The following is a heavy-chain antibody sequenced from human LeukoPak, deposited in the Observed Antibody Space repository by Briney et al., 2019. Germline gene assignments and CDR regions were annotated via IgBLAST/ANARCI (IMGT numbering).Heavy chain of an antibody. Sequence: PSETLSLTCAVYGGSFSGYYWSWIRQPPGKGLEWIGSIFHSGSTNYNPALKSRVAISVDTSKSQFSLKLSSVTAADTAVYYCARSYCSGGSCCFPFDYWGRGTLVTVSS. CDR2: IFHSGST. D-gene: IGHD2-15*01. CDR1: GGSFSGYY. V-gene: IGHV4-34*12. CDR3: ARSYCSGGSCCFPFDY. J-gene: IGHJ4*02.